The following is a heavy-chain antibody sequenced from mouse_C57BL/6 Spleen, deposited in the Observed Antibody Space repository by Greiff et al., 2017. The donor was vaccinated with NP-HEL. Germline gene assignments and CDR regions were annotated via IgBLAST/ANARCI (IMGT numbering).Heavy chain of an antibody. CDR2: IDPSDSET. J-gene: IGHJ2*01. V-gene: IGHV1-52*01. D-gene: IGHD3-2*02. CDR3: ERKRDSSGWDY. CDR1: GYTFTSYW. Sequence: QVQLQQPGAELVRPGSSVKLSCKASGYTFTSYWMHWVKQRPIQGLEWIGNIDPSDSETHYNQKFKDKATLTVDKSSSTAYMQLSSLTSEDSAVYYCERKRDSSGWDYWGKGTTLTVSS.